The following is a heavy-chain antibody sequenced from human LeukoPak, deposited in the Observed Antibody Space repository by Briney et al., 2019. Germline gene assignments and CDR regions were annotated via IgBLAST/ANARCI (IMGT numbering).Heavy chain of an antibody. CDR1: GFTFSNFW. D-gene: IGHD5-24*01. CDR2: IKQDGSKK. J-gene: IGHJ4*02. Sequence: GGSLRLSCTASGFTFSNFWMTWVRQAPGKGLEWVANIKQDGSKKSYVDSVKGRFTISRDNAKNSLYLQMNSLRAEDTAIYYCTRVGYIDEGIDYWGQGTLVTVSS. CDR3: TRVGYIDEGIDY. V-gene: IGHV3-7*04.